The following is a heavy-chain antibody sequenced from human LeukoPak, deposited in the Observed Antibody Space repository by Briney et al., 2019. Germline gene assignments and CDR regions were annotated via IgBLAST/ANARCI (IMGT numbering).Heavy chain of an antibody. Sequence: ASVKVSCKASGYTFTSYDINWVRQATGQGLEWMGWMNPNSGNTGYAQKFQGRVTMTRNTSISTAYMELSSLRSEDTAVYYCHIVVPAPMAASAYDYWAQGTLVTASS. CDR1: GYTFTSYD. V-gene: IGHV1-8*01. J-gene: IGHJ4*02. CDR2: MNPNSGNT. CDR3: HIVVPAPMAASAYDY. D-gene: IGHD2-2*01.